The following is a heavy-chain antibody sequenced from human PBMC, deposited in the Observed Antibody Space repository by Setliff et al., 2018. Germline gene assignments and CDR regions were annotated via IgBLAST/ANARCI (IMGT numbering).Heavy chain of an antibody. D-gene: IGHD6-13*01. CDR3: ARAPYGSSWYGYYYYYMDV. CDR1: GYTFTSYY. V-gene: IGHV1-46*01. CDR2: INPSGGST. Sequence: ASVKVSCKASGYTFTSYYMHWVRQAPGQGLEWMGIINPSGGSTSYAQKFQGRVTMTRDTSTSTVYMDLSSLRSEDTAVYYCARAPYGSSWYGYYYYYMDVWGKGTTVTVSS. J-gene: IGHJ6*03.